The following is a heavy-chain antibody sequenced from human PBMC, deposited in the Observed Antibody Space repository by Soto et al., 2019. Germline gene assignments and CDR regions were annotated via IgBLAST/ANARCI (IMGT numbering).Heavy chain of an antibody. V-gene: IGHV1-69*02. Sequence: QVQLVQSGAEVKKPGSSVKVSCKASGGTFSSYTISWVRQAPGQGLEWMGRIIPILGIANYAQKFQGRVTITADKSTSTAYMELSSLRSEDTAVYYCASPSRNCSSTSCSTTTNAFDIWGQGTMVTVSS. D-gene: IGHD2-2*01. CDR2: IIPILGIA. J-gene: IGHJ3*02. CDR3: ASPSRNCSSTSCSTTTNAFDI. CDR1: GGTFSSYT.